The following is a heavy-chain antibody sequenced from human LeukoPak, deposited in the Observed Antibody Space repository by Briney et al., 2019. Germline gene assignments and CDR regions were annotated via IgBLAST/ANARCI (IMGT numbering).Heavy chain of an antibody. CDR3: ARAQRYCSSTSCYRNWFDP. V-gene: IGHV1-2*02. CDR1: GYTFTGYY. Sequence: GASVKVSCKASGYTFTGYYMHWVRQAPGQGLEWMGWINPNSGGTNYAQKFQGRVTMTRDTSISTAYMELSRLRSNDTAVYYCARAQRYCSSTSCYRNWFDPWGQGTLVTVSS. CDR2: INPNSGGT. J-gene: IGHJ5*02. D-gene: IGHD2-2*02.